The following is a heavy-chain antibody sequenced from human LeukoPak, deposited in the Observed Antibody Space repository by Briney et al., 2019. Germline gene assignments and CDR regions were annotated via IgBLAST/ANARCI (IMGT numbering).Heavy chain of an antibody. D-gene: IGHD4-17*01. CDR2: ISYDGSNK. Sequence: HGGSLRLSCAASGFTFSSYGMHWVRQAPGKGLEWVAVISYDGSNKYYADSVKGRFTISRDNSKNTLYLQMNSLRAEDTAVYYCARPAGDYYTSAYFDYWGQGTLVTVSS. V-gene: IGHV3-30*03. CDR1: GFTFSSYG. J-gene: IGHJ4*02. CDR3: ARPAGDYYTSAYFDY.